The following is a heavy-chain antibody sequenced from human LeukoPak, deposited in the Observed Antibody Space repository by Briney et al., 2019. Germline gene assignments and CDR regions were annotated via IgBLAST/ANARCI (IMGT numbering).Heavy chain of an antibody. CDR2: INHSGST. J-gene: IGHJ1*01. CDR3: ARGYQLLYRYFQH. D-gene: IGHD2-2*02. CDR1: GGSFSGYY. V-gene: IGHV4-34*01. Sequence: PSETLSLTCAVSGGSFSGYYWSWIRQPPGKGLEWIGEINHSGSTNYNPSLKSRVTISVDTSKNQFSLKLSSVTAADTAVYYCARGYQLLYRYFQHWGQGTLVTVSS.